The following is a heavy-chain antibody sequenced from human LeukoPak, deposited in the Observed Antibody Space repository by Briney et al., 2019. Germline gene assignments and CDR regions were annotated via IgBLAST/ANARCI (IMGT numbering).Heavy chain of an antibody. CDR1: GFTFSTYA. CDR3: AKSGLNRFDY. CDR2: ISGSGSGGST. J-gene: IGHJ4*02. V-gene: IGHV3-23*01. D-gene: IGHD2-15*01. Sequence: PGGSLRLSCAASGFTFSTYAMNWVRQAPGKGLEWVSTISGSGSGGSTYYADSVKGRFTISRDNSKNTLYLQMNSLRAEDTAVYYCAKSGLNRFDYWGQGTLVTVSS.